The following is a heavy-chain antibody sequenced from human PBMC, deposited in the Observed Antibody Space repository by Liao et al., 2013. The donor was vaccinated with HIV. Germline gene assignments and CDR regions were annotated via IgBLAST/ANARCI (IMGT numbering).Heavy chain of an antibody. V-gene: IGHV4-30-4*01. J-gene: IGHJ3*02. CDR3: ARVQYYDFWSGYFPYDAFDI. CDR1: GGSISSGPYS. Sequence: QVQLQESGPGLVKPSQTLSLTCTVSGGSISSGPYSWSWIRQPAGRGLEWIGYISYSGSAYYNPSLKSRIIISVDTSKNQFSLKLTSVTAADTSLYYCARVQYYDFWSGYFPYDAFDIWGQGTMVTVSA. D-gene: IGHD3-3*01. CDR2: ISYSGSA.